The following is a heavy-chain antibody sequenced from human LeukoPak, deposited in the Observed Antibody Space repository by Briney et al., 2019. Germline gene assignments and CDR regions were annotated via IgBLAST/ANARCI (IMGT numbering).Heavy chain of an antibody. CDR2: ISAYNGNT. D-gene: IGHD6-13*01. V-gene: IGHV1-18*01. Sequence: ASVKVSCKASGYTFTSYDINWVRQSPGQGLEWMGWISAYNGNTNYAQKLQGRVTMTTDTSTSTAYMELRSLRSDDTAVYYCARDRTRYSSSWHLFDYWGQGTLVTVSS. J-gene: IGHJ4*02. CDR1: GYTFTSYD. CDR3: ARDRTRYSSSWHLFDY.